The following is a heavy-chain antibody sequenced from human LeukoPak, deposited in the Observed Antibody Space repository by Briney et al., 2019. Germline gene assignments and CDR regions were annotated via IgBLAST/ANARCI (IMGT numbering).Heavy chain of an antibody. J-gene: IGHJ4*02. CDR2: IYYSGST. Sequence: KPSETLSLTCTVSGGSISSCYWSWIRQPPGKGLEWIGYIYYSGSTNYNPSLKSRVTISVDTSKNQFSLKLSSVTAADTAVYYCARGVGSGRTTVDYWGQGTLVTVSS. V-gene: IGHV4-59*01. CDR1: GGSISSCY. CDR3: ARGVGSGRTTVDY. D-gene: IGHD3-10*01.